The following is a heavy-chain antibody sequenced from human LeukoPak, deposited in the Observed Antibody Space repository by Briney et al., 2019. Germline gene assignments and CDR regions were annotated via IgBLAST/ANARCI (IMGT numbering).Heavy chain of an antibody. D-gene: IGHD6-13*01. CDR1: GGSISSYY. Sequence: SETLSLTCTVSGGSISSYYWSWIRRPPGKGLVWIGYIYYSGTTNYNPSLKSRVTISVDTSKNQFSLKLSSVTAADTAVYYCARGVYIAAAQYAYWGQGTLVTVSS. CDR3: ARGVYIAAAQYAY. J-gene: IGHJ4*02. V-gene: IGHV4-59*01. CDR2: IYYSGTT.